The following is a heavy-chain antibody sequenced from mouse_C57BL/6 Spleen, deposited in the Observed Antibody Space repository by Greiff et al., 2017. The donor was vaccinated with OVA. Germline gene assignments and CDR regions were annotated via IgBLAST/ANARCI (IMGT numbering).Heavy chain of an antibody. Sequence: QVHVKQPGAELVKPGASVKMSCKASGYTFTSYWITWVKQRPGQGLEWIGDIYPGSGSTNYNEKFKSKATLTVDTSSSTAYMQLSSLTSEDSAVYYCARNPSYYFDYWGQGTTLTVSS. CDR2: IYPGSGST. CDR3: ARNPSYYFDY. V-gene: IGHV1-55*01. J-gene: IGHJ2*01. CDR1: GYTFTSYW.